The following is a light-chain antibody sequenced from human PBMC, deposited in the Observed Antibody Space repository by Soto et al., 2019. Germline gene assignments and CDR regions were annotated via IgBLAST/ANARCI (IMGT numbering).Light chain of an antibody. CDR3: QQYGSSPRT. Sequence: IVLTQSPGTLSLSPLERASLSCRASQSVSSSYLAWYQQKPGQAPRLLIYGASSGATGIPDRFSGSGSGTDFTLTISRLEPEDFAVYYCQQYGSSPRTFGQGTKVDIK. CDR2: GAS. J-gene: IGKJ1*01. V-gene: IGKV3-20*01. CDR1: QSVSSSY.